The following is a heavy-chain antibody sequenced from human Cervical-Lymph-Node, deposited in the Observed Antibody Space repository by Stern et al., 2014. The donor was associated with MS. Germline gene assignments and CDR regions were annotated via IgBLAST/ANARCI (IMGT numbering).Heavy chain of an antibody. D-gene: IGHD2-2*02. V-gene: IGHV3-15*01. CDR3: CTTYTD. CDR1: GYTFAGSW. Sequence: QLVQSGGGVVKPGGSLRLSCTAPGYTFAGSWVTWVRQAPGKGLEWVGRIKNRAEGGTAEYAAPVKGRFVMSADDSETTVFLEMSGLRTKDTAIYFCCTTYTDWGQGTLVTVSS. CDR2: IKNRAEGGTA. J-gene: IGHJ4*02.